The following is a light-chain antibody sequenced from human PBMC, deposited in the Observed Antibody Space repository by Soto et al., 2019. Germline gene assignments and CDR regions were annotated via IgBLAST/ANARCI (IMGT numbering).Light chain of an antibody. CDR3: PEELRPPLT. V-gene: IGKV1-39*01. J-gene: IGKJ3*01. CDR1: QSVDNY. CDR2: AAS. Sequence: DIQMTQSPSSLSASVGDTVTLTCRASQSVDNYLKWYQQKPGKAPGLLIYAASTLQRGVPSRFSASGSGTDFTLTISRLEPEGFGTFYFPEELRPPLTFRPGTKVDIK.